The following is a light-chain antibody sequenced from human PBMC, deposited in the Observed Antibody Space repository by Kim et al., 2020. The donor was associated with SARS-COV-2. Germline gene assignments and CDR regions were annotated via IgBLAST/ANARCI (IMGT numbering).Light chain of an antibody. Sequence: PGQSVTISGTGTSSDVGGDNYGSWYQQHPGKAPKLMIYEVSKRPSGVPDRFSGSKSGNTASLTVSGLQAEDEADYYCSSYAGSNNVFGTGTKVTVL. J-gene: IGLJ1*01. CDR2: EVS. CDR3: SSYAGSNNV. V-gene: IGLV2-8*01. CDR1: SSDVGGDNY.